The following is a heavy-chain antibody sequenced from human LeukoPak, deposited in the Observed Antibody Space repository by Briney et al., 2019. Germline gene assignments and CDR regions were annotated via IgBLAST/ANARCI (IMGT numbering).Heavy chain of an antibody. CDR3: ARGLLGYSYGFDY. J-gene: IGHJ4*02. D-gene: IGHD5-18*01. CDR1: GFTFSSYW. CDR2: IKQDGSEK. Sequence: GGSLRLSCAASGFTFSSYWMSWVRQAPGKGLEWVANIKQDGSEKYYVDSVKGRFTISRDNAKNSLYLQMNSLRAEDTAVYYCARGLLGYSYGFDYWGQGTLVTVSS. V-gene: IGHV3-7*01.